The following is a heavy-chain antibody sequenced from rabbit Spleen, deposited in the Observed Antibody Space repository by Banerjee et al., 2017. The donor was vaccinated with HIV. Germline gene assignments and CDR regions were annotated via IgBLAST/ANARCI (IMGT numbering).Heavy chain of an antibody. D-gene: IGHD5-1*01. Sequence: QEQVVESGGGLVKPEGSLKLSCTASGFSFSNKAVMCWVRQAPGKGLEWIACINVVTGKAVYANWAEGRFTFSKTSSTTVTLQMTSLTAADTATYFCARDLVGVIGWNFAWWGPGTLVTVS. J-gene: IGHJ4*01. CDR3: ARDLVGVIGWNFAW. CDR1: GFSFSNKAV. CDR2: INVVTGKA. V-gene: IGHV1S45*01.